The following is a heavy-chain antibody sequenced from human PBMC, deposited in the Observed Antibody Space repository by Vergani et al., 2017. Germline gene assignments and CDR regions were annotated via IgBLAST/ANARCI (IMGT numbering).Heavy chain of an antibody. CDR3: ARDPLPYYYDSSGYSWAFDI. CDR2: IWYDGSNK. Sequence: QVQLVESGGGVVQPGRSLRLSCAASGFTFSSYAMHWVRQAPGKGLEWVAVIWYDGSNKYYADSVKGRFTISRDNSKNTLYLQMNSLRAEDTAVYYCARDPLPYYYDSSGYSWAFDIWGQGTMVTVSS. V-gene: IGHV3-33*08. J-gene: IGHJ3*02. CDR1: GFTFSSYA. D-gene: IGHD3-22*01.